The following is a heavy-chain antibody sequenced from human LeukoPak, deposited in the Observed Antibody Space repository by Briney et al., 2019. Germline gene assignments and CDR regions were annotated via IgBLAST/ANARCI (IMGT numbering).Heavy chain of an antibody. J-gene: IGHJ4*02. CDR1: GFTFSSYA. D-gene: IGHD6-13*01. V-gene: IGHV3-21*01. CDR2: ISNSGTYI. CDR3: ASRRVAADGKVFDY. Sequence: PGGSLRLSCAASGFTFSSYAMSWVRQAPGKGLEWVSSISNSGTYIYYADSVKGRFTISRDNAKNSLNLQMNSLRAEDTAVYYRASRRVAADGKVFDYWGQGTLVTVSS.